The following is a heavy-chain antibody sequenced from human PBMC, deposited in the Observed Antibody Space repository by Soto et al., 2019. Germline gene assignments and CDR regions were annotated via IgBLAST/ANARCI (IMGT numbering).Heavy chain of an antibody. CDR2: ISGSDNST. V-gene: IGHV3-23*01. CDR3: APMGV. CDR1: GFTFSSFA. J-gene: IGHJ6*02. Sequence: GGSLRLSCAASGFTFSSFAMSWVRQAPGKGLEWVSAISGSDNSTYYADSVKGRFTISRDNSKNTLYLQMSGLRADDTAVYYCAPMGVWGQGTTVTVSS.